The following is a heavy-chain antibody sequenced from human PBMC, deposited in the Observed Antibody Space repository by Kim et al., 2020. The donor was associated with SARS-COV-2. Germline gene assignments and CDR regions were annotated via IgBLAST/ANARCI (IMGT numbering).Heavy chain of an antibody. Sequence: YADSVKGRFTISRDNSKNTLYLQMSSLRAEDTAVYYCVKDRGLFFDAFDIWGQGTMVTVSS. CDR3: VKDRGLFFDAFDI. J-gene: IGHJ3*02. D-gene: IGHD2-21*01. V-gene: IGHV3-64D*06.